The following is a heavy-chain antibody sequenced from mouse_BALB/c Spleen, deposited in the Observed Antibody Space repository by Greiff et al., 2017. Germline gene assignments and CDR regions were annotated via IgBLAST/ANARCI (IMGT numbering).Heavy chain of an antibody. CDR3: AREDYYAPFAY. J-gene: IGHJ3*01. CDR1: GFSLTGYG. D-gene: IGHD1-1*01. Sequence: VQLVESGPGLVAPSQSLSITCTVSGFSLTGYGVNWVRQPPGKGLEWLGMIWGEGSTDYNSALKSRLSISKDNSKSQVFLKMDSLQTDDTARYYCAREDYYAPFAYWGQGTLVTVAA. CDR2: IWGEGST. V-gene: IGHV2-6-7*01.